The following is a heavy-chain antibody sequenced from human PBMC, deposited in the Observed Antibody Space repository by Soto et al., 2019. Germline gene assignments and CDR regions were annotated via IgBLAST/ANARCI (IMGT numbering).Heavy chain of an antibody. V-gene: IGHV3-30-3*01. CDR2: ISDDGNNK. Sequence: QVQLVESGGGVVQPGRSLRLSCAASGFTFSHFAMHWVRQAPGKRLEWVAVISDDGNNKYYADSVKGRITISRDNSKDTLYLQMNSLKWEDTAVYYCASEAYSDFWSGPSSDSWGQGTLVTVSS. CDR1: GFTFSHFA. CDR3: ASEAYSDFWSGPSSDS. D-gene: IGHD3-3*01. J-gene: IGHJ4*02.